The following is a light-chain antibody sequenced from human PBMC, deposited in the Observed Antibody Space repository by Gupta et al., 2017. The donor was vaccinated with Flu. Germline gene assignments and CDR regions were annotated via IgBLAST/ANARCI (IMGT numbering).Light chain of an antibody. CDR1: QSVSNY. CDR3: KQRSNGHPLT. J-gene: IGKJ3*01. Sequence: ATLSWSPGERATLSCRASQSVSNYLVWYQQKPGQATRLLIYDASNRATGIPARFRGSGSGTDCTRTISSLEPEDFAVYYCKQRSNGHPLTFGPGTKVDIK. CDR2: DAS. V-gene: IGKV3-11*01.